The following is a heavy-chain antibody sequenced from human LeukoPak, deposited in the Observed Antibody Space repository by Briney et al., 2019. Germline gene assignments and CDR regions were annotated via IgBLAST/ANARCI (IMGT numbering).Heavy chain of an antibody. D-gene: IGHD6-19*01. Sequence: ASVKVSCKASGYTFTGYYMHWVRQAPGQGLEWMGWINPNSGGTNYAQKFQGRVTMTRDTSISTAYMELSRLRSDDTAVYYCARVPAIAVARGFDPWGQGTLVTVSS. CDR2: INPNSGGT. CDR1: GYTFTGYY. J-gene: IGHJ5*02. V-gene: IGHV1-2*02. CDR3: ARVPAIAVARGFDP.